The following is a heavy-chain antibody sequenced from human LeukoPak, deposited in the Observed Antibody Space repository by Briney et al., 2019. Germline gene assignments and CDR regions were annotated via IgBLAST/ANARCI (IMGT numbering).Heavy chain of an antibody. CDR2: ISSSSSYI. CDR1: GFTFSSYS. J-gene: IGHJ4*02. D-gene: IGHD2-15*01. Sequence: GGSLRLSCAASGFTFSSYSMNWVRQAPGKGLEWVSSISSSSSYIYYADSVKGRFTISRDNAKNSLYLQMNSLRAEDTAVYYCASSSVVVPGYFDYWGQGTLVTVSS. V-gene: IGHV3-21*01. CDR3: ASSSVVVPGYFDY.